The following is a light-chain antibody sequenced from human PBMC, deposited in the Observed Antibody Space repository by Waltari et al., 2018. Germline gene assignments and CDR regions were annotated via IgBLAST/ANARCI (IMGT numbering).Light chain of an antibody. CDR2: DDD. Sequence: SYVLTQPPSVSVAPGNTARITCAGTNIGRKGVHWYQQRPGQAPVPVVSDDDARPSGTPERLSGSRSGDTATLTLRTVEAGDEADYYCQVWDSDDDYWVFGGGTTLTVL. J-gene: IGLJ3*02. V-gene: IGLV3-21*03. CDR3: QVWDSDDDYWV. CDR1: NIGRKG.